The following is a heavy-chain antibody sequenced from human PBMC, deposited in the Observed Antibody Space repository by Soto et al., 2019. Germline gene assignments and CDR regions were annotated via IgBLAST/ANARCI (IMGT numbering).Heavy chain of an antibody. D-gene: IGHD2-15*01. CDR3: ARNVRSCSGGSCYSYWYFDY. J-gene: IGHJ4*02. V-gene: IGHV3-33*01. Sequence: GGSLRLSCAASGFTFSSYGMHWVRQAPGKGLEWVAVIWYDGSNKYYADSVKGRFTISRDNSKDTLYLQMNSLRAEDTAVYYCARNVRSCSGGSCYSYWYFDYWGQGTLVTVSS. CDR2: IWYDGSNK. CDR1: GFTFSSYG.